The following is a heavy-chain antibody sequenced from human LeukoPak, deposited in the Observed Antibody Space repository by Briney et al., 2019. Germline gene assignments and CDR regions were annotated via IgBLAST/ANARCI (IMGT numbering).Heavy chain of an antibody. Sequence: PGGSLRLSCAASGFTFSSYSMNWVRQAPGKGLEWVSYISSSSSTIYYADSVKGRFTISRDNAKNSLYLHMNSLRAEDTAVYYCARDRYDILTGYSQTDYWGQGTLVTVSS. CDR3: ARDRYDILTGYSQTDY. J-gene: IGHJ4*02. CDR2: ISSSSSTI. CDR1: GFTFSSYS. V-gene: IGHV3-48*01. D-gene: IGHD3-9*01.